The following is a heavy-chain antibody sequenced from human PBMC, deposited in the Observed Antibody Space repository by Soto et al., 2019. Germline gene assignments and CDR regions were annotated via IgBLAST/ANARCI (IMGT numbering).Heavy chain of an antibody. CDR1: GGTFSSYA. J-gene: IGHJ4*02. CDR2: IIPIFGTA. Sequence: SVKVSCKASGGTFSSYAISWVRQAPGQGLEWMGGIIPIFGTANYAQKFQGRVTITADKSTSTAYMELSSLRSEDTAVYYCASADYSSSSPIDYWGQGTLVTVSS. V-gene: IGHV1-69*06. D-gene: IGHD6-6*01. CDR3: ASADYSSSSPIDY.